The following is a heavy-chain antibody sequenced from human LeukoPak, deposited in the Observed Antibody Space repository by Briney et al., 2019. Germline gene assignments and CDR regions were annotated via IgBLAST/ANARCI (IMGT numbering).Heavy chain of an antibody. CDR3: ARVLYSSSSYLFDP. CDR1: GYTFTSYD. D-gene: IGHD6-13*01. J-gene: IGHJ5*02. V-gene: IGHV1-8*01. Sequence: GASVKVSCKASGYTFTSYDVNWVRQATGQGLEWMGWMNPNSGNTGYAQKFQGRVTMTRDMSTSTVYMELSSLRSEDTAVYYCARVLYSSSSYLFDPWGQGTLVTVSS. CDR2: MNPNSGNT.